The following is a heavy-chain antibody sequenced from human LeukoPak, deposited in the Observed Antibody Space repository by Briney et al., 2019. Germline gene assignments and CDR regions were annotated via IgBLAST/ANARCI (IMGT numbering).Heavy chain of an antibody. CDR3: ASEMGDLATVVINY. CDR2: IYYSGST. CDR1: GGSISSSSYY. Sequence: NPSETLSLTCTVSGGSISSSSYYWGWIRQPPGKGLEWIGSIYYSGSTYYNPSLKSRVTISVDTSKNQFSLKLSSVTAADTAVYYCASEMGDLATVVINYWGQGTLVTVSS. D-gene: IGHD4-23*01. V-gene: IGHV4-39*01. J-gene: IGHJ4*02.